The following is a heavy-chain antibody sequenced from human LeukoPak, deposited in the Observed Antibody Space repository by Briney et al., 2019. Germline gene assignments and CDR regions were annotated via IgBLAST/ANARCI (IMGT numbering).Heavy chain of an antibody. V-gene: IGHV4-39*01. CDR1: GGSISSSSYY. D-gene: IGHD1-26*01. Sequence: SETLSLTCTVSGGSISSSSYYWGWIRQPPGKGLEWIGSIYYSGSTYYNPSLKSRVTISVDTSKNQFSLKLSSVTAADTAVYYCARRKERGQPGDYWGQGTLVTVSS. CDR3: ARRKERGQPGDY. J-gene: IGHJ4*02. CDR2: IYYSGST.